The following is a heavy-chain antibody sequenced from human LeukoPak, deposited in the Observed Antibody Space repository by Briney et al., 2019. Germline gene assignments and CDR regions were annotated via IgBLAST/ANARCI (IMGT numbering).Heavy chain of an antibody. D-gene: IGHD3-10*01. CDR1: GVSISSYY. CDR2: IYFIGST. Sequence: PSETLSLTCTVSGVSISSYYWSWIRQPPGKGLEWIGCIYFIGSTNYNPSLKSRVTISVDTSKNQFSLKLSSVTAADTAVYYCARGLGMVRGVPGSDYFDYWGQGTLVTVSS. V-gene: IGHV4-59*01. CDR3: ARGLGMVRGVPGSDYFDY. J-gene: IGHJ4*02.